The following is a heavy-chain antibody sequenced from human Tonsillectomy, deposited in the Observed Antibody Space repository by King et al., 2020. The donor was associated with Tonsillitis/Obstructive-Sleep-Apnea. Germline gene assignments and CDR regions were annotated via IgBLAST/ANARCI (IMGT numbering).Heavy chain of an antibody. CDR1: GFTFSDAW. CDR2: IKSKTKGGTT. J-gene: IGHJ5*02. Sequence: QLVQSGGGLVKPGGSLRLSCAASGFTFSDAWMSWVRQAPGKGLEWVGRIKSKTKGGTTDYAAPVKGRFTISRDDSKNTLYLQMNSLKTEDTAVYYCTTVWFWSGFYKEEASNWFDPWGQGTLVTVSS. D-gene: IGHD3-3*01. V-gene: IGHV3-15*01. CDR3: TTVWFWSGFYKEEASNWFDP.